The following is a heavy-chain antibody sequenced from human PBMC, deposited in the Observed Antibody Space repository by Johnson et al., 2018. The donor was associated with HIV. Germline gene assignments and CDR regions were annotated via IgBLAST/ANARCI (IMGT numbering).Heavy chain of an antibody. CDR1: GLSVSTNF. CDR3: ARDGVYSSPHDAFDI. Sequence: VQLVESGGGVVQPGGSLRLSCAASGLSVSTNFMSWVRQPPGKGLEWLANIKEDGSEDYYVDSLKGRLTISRDNAQNSLYLQMDNLRAEDSAVYYCARDGVYSSPHDAFDIWGQGTVVTVSS. CDR2: IKEDGSED. V-gene: IGHV3-7*03. D-gene: IGHD6-13*01. J-gene: IGHJ3*02.